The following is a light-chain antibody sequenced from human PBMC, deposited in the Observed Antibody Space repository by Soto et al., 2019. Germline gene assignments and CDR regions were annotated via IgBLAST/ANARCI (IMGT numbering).Light chain of an antibody. CDR1: QSISSW. Sequence: DIQMTQSPSTLSASVGDRVTITCRASQSISSWLAWYQQKPGKAPKLLIYKASSLESGVPPRFSGSGSGTDFTLTISSLQPDDFATYYCQQYNSYPWTFGHGTKVEIK. V-gene: IGKV1-5*03. J-gene: IGKJ1*01. CDR3: QQYNSYPWT. CDR2: KAS.